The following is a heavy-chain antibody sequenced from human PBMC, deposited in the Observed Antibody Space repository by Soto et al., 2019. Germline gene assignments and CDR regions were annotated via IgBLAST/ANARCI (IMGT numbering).Heavy chain of an antibody. CDR2: MSGSGGST. Sequence: GGSLRLSCAASGFTFSSYAMSWVRQAPGKGLEWVSAMSGSGGSTYYADSVKGGVTISRDNSKNTLYLQMNSLRAEHTAVYYRANVCCDSRPSYWCQRTLVTVS. D-gene: IGHD3-22*01. CDR3: ANVCCDSRPSY. CDR1: GFTFSSYA. V-gene: IGHV3-23*01. J-gene: IGHJ4*02.